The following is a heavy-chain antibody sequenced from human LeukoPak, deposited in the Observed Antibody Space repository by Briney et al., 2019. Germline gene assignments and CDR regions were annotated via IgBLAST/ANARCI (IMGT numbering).Heavy chain of an antibody. J-gene: IGHJ4*02. CDR2: IYYSGST. CDR1: GGSISSYY. V-gene: IGHV4-39*01. Sequence: SETLSLTCTVSGGSISSYYWGWIRQPPGKGLEWIGSIYYSGSTYYNPSLKSRVTISVDTSKNQFSLKLSSVTAADTAVYYCARHASAASDYWGQGTLVTVSS. CDR3: ARHASAASDY. D-gene: IGHD6-13*01.